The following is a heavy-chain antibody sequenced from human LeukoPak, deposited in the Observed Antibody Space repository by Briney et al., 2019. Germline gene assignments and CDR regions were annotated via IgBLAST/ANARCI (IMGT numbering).Heavy chain of an antibody. CDR1: GGSISSSNW. V-gene: IGHV4-4*02. Sequence: SGTLSLTCAVSGGSISSSNWWSWVRQPPGQGLEWIGEIYHSGSTNYNPSLKSRVTISVDKSKNQFSLKLSSVTAADTAVYYCARVDTAMVHPGYFDYWGQGTLVTVSS. D-gene: IGHD5-18*01. CDR3: ARVDTAMVHPGYFDY. CDR2: IYHSGST. J-gene: IGHJ4*02.